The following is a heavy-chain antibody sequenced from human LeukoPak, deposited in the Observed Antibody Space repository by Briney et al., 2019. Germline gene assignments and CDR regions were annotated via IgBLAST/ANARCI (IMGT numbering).Heavy chain of an antibody. J-gene: IGHJ6*03. CDR1: GGSFSGYY. V-gene: IGHV4-34*01. Sequence: SETLSLTCAVYGGSFSGYYWSWIRQPPGKGLEWIGEINHSGSTNYNPSLKSRVTISVDTSKNQFSLKLSPVTAADTAVYYCARVVAGSGSYDDYYYMDVWGKGTTVTVSS. CDR3: ARVVAGSGSYDDYYYMDV. D-gene: IGHD3-10*01. CDR2: INHSGST.